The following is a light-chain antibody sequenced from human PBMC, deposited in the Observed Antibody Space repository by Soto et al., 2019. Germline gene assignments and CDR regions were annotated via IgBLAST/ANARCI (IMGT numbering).Light chain of an antibody. V-gene: IGKV3-15*01. CDR1: QNVHSN. CDR3: QLYSNWPPT. J-gene: IGKJ3*01. Sequence: EVVMTQSPATLSVSPGERATLSCRASQNVHSNIAWYQQKPGQAPSLLISYASTRATGIPARFSGSGSGTEFTLTISSLQCEDFGVYYCQLYSNWPPTFGPGTKVEIK. CDR2: YAS.